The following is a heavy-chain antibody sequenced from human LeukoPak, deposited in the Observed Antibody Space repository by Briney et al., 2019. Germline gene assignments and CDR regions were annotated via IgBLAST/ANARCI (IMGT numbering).Heavy chain of an antibody. V-gene: IGHV3-23*01. CDR3: ATYRQVLLPFES. CDR1: GFTFSTFA. J-gene: IGHJ4*02. D-gene: IGHD2-8*02. Sequence: GGSLRLSCAASGFTFSTFAMVWVRQPPGKGPEWVSSIFPSGGEIHYADSVRGRFTISRDNSKSALSLQMNSLRAEDTAIYYCATYRQVLLPFESWGQGTLVTVSS. CDR2: IFPSGGEI.